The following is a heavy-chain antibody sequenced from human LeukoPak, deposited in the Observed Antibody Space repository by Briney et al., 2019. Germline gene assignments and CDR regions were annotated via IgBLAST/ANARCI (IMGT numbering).Heavy chain of an antibody. Sequence: GGSLRLSCVASGFTFSSYGMHWIRQAPGKGLEWVVVISYDGSNKYYADSVKGLFTISRDNSKNTLYLQMNSLRAEDTAVYYCAKDYSGYYSYFDYWGQGTLVTVSS. J-gene: IGHJ4*02. V-gene: IGHV3-30*18. D-gene: IGHD3-22*01. CDR1: GFTFSSYG. CDR2: ISYDGSNK. CDR3: AKDYSGYYSYFDY.